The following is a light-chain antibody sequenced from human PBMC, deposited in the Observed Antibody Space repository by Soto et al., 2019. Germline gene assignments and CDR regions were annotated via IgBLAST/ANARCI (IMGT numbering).Light chain of an antibody. CDR3: QQYGSSLLT. CDR2: GAS. J-gene: IGKJ3*01. CDR1: QSVSSSY. Sequence: EIVLTQSPGTLSLSPGERATLSCRASQSVSSSYLAWYQQKPGQAPRLLIYGASSRATGIPDRFSGSGSGTDFTLTISSLEPDDFAVYYCQQYGSSLLTFGPGTKVDIK. V-gene: IGKV3-20*01.